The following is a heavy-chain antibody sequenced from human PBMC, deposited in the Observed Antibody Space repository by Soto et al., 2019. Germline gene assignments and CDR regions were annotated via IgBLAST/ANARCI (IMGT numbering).Heavy chain of an antibody. V-gene: IGHV1-18*01. D-gene: IGHD2-21*02. J-gene: IGHJ4*02. CDR2: FNTANHNT. CDR3: ARVRFGDPFDF. Sequence: QVQLVQSGAEVKRPGTSVKVSCKVSGYTFSNYGVNWVRQAPGQGLEWVGWFNTANHNTNYEQKFQDRVSMTADTSTSTAYMELRGLRSDDTAVYYCARVRFGDPFDFWGQGTLVTVSS. CDR1: GYTFSNYG.